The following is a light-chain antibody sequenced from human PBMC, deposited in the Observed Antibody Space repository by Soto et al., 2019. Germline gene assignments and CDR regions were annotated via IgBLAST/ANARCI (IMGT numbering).Light chain of an antibody. Sequence: DIQMTQSPSSVSASVGDRVTITCRASQGINSWLAWYQQKPGKAPNLLIYAASSLQSGVPSRFRGSGSGTDFTLTINRLQPEDSATYYCQQGNGFPWTFGQGTKVEIK. J-gene: IGKJ1*01. V-gene: IGKV1-12*02. CDR2: AAS. CDR3: QQGNGFPWT. CDR1: QGINSW.